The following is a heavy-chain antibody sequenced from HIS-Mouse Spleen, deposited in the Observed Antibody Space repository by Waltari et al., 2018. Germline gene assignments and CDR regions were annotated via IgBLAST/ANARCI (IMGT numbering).Heavy chain of an antibody. CDR3: ARRYSSSWFDY. D-gene: IGHD6-13*01. CDR1: GDSFTTYR. V-gene: IGHV5-51*03. CDR2: IYPGDSDT. J-gene: IGHJ4*02. Sequence: EVQLVQSGAEVKKPGESLQISCKGYGDSFTTYRIGWVRQMPGKGLEWMGFIYPGDSDTRYSPSFQGQVTISADKSISTAYLQWSSLKASDTAMYYCARRYSSSWFDYWGQGTLVTVSS.